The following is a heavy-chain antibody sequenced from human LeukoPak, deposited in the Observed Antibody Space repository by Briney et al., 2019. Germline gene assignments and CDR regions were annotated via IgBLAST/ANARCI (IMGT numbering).Heavy chain of an antibody. CDR3: ARLAEQSSSWSHWKRYYFDY. D-gene: IGHD6-13*01. CDR1: GGSISSSSYY. Sequence: PSETLSLTCTVSGGSISSSSYYWGWIRQPPGKGLEWIGSIYYSGSTYYNPSLKSRVTISVDTSKNQFSLKLSSVTAADTAVYYCARLAEQSSSWSHWKRYYFDYWGQGTLVTVSS. J-gene: IGHJ4*02. CDR2: IYYSGST. V-gene: IGHV4-39*01.